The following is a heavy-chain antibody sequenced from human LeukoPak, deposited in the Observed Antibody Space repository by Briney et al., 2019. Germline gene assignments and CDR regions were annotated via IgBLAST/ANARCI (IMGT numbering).Heavy chain of an antibody. D-gene: IGHD2-2*01. CDR3: ARTPAAAYTFDY. Sequence: ASVKVSCKASGYTFTGYYMHWVRQAPGQGLEWMGIINPSGGSTSYAQKFQGRVTMTRDTSTSTVYMELSSLRSEDTAVYYCARTPAAAYTFDYWGQGTLVTVSS. J-gene: IGHJ4*02. CDR1: GYTFTGYY. CDR2: INPSGGST. V-gene: IGHV1-46*01.